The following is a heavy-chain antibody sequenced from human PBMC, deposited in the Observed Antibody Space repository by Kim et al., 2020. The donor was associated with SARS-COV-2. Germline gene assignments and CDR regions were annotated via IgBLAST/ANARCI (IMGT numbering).Heavy chain of an antibody. Sequence: GGSLRLSCVASGFTFSDYRMDWVRQAPGKGPEWVSSISSNSNYTYYADSVKGRFTISRDNAKNSIFLQMNSLRAEDTAVYYCVTDERASVWGFWGRGTVTTVTVSS. J-gene: IGHJ6*04. CDR3: VTDERASVWGFWG. D-gene: IGHD3-16*01. V-gene: IGHV3-21*01. CDR2: ISSNSNYT. CDR1: GFTFSDYR.